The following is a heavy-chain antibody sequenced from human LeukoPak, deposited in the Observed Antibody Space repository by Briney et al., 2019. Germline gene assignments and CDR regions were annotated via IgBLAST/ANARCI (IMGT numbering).Heavy chain of an antibody. CDR3: ARDLWLRLGFLENSFDY. D-gene: IGHD5-12*01. V-gene: IGHV3-30-3*01. CDR2: ISYDGSNK. CDR1: GFTFSSYA. Sequence: PGRSLRLSCAASGFTFSSYAMHWVRQAPGKGLEWVAVISYDGSNKYYADSVKGRFTISRDNSKNTLYLQMNSLRAEDTAVYYCARDLWLRLGFLENSFDYWGQGTLVTVSS. J-gene: IGHJ4*02.